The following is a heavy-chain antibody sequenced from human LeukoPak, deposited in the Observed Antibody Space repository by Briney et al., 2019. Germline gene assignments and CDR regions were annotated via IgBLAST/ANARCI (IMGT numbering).Heavy chain of an antibody. Sequence: SETLSLTCAVYGGSFSGYYWSWIRQPPGKGLEWIGEINHSGSTNYNPSLKSRVTISVDTSKNQFSLKLSSVTAADTAVYYCARYSSSFTLDAFDIWGQGTMVTVSS. CDR3: ARYSSSFTLDAFDI. CDR1: GGSFSGYY. J-gene: IGHJ3*02. CDR2: INHSGST. V-gene: IGHV4-34*01. D-gene: IGHD6-6*01.